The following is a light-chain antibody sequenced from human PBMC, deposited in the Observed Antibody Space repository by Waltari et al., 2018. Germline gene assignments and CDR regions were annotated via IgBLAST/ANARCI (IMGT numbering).Light chain of an antibody. J-gene: IGKJ1*01. CDR1: QSVSSN. Sequence: EIVMTQSPVPLSVSPGERPTLSCRASQSVSSNLAWFQKKPGQAPRLLIYGTSTRAAGIPARFSGSGSGTDFTLTISSLQSEDFAVYYCQQYDSWRTFGQGTKVEMK. CDR3: QQYDSWRT. CDR2: GTS. V-gene: IGKV3-15*01.